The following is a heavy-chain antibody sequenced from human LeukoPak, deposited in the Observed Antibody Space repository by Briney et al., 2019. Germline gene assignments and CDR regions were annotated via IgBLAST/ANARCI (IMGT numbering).Heavy chain of an antibody. CDR1: GFTFDDYG. Sequence: GGSLRLSCAASGFTFDDYGMSWVRQAPGKGLEWVSGISWNSGSIGYADSVKGRFTISRDNAKNSLYLQMNSLRAEDTALYYCAKDMVPGIAAAGYLDIWGQGTMVTVSS. CDR2: ISWNSGSI. J-gene: IGHJ3*02. D-gene: IGHD6-13*01. V-gene: IGHV3-9*01. CDR3: AKDMVPGIAAAGYLDI.